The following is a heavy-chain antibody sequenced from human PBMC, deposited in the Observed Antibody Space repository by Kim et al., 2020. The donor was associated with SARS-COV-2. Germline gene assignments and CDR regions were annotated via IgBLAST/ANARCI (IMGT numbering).Heavy chain of an antibody. CDR2: ISGSGGST. CDR3: AKLKGVAGTAGGFDY. J-gene: IGHJ4*02. Sequence: GGSLRLSCAASGFTFSSYAMSWVRQAPGKGLEWVSAISGSGGSTYYADSVKGRFTISRDNSKNTLYLQMNSLRAEDTAVYYCAKLKGVAGTAGGFDYWGQGTLVTVSS. V-gene: IGHV3-23*01. D-gene: IGHD6-19*01. CDR1: GFTFSSYA.